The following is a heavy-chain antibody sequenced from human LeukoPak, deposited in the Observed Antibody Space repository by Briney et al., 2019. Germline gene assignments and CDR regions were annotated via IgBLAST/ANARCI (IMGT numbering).Heavy chain of an antibody. J-gene: IGHJ1*01. D-gene: IGHD4-17*01. Sequence: SETLSLTCAVYGGSFSGYYWSWIRQPPGKGLEWIGEINHSGSTNYNPSLKSRVTISVDTSKNQFSLKLSSVTAADTAVYYCATLHYAEHFQHWGQGTLVTVSS. CDR2: INHSGST. V-gene: IGHV4-34*01. CDR1: GGSFSGYY. CDR3: ATLHYAEHFQH.